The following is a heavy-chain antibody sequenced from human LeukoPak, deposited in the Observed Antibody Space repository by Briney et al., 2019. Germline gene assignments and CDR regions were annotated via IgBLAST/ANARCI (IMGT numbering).Heavy chain of an antibody. D-gene: IGHD2-2*01. Sequence: GGSLRLSCAASGFTVSSNYMSWVRQAPGRGLEWVSVIYSGGSTYYADSVKGRFTISRGNSKNTLYLQIKSLRAEDTAVYYCAKGEYCSSVGCYSTHYFYYYGMDVWGQGTTVTVSS. V-gene: IGHV3-53*01. CDR1: GFTVSSNY. CDR3: AKGEYCSSVGCYSTHYFYYYGMDV. CDR2: IYSGGST. J-gene: IGHJ6*02.